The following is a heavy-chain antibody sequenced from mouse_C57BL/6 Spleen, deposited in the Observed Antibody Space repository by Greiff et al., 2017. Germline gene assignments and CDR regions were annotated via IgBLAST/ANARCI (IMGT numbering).Heavy chain of an antibody. Sequence: EVQGVESGAELVKPGASVKLSCTASGFNIKDYYMHWVKQRTEQGLEWIGRIDPEDGETKYATKFQGKATITADTSSNTAYLQLSSLTSEDTAVYYCALYGNPSYWGQGTTLTVSS. CDR3: ALYGNPSY. D-gene: IGHD2-1*01. V-gene: IGHV14-2*01. J-gene: IGHJ2*01. CDR1: GFNIKDYY. CDR2: IDPEDGET.